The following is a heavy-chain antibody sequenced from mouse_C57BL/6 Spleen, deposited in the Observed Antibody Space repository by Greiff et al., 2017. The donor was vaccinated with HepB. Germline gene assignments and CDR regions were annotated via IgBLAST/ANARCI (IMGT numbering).Heavy chain of an antibody. Sequence: EVKLVESGGGLVKPGGSLKLSCAASGFTFSSYAMSWVRQTPEKRLEWVATISDGGSYTYYPDNVKGRFTISRDNAKNNLYLQMSHLKSEDTAMYYCALIYYGNSFAYWGQGTLVTVSA. CDR2: ISDGGSYT. D-gene: IGHD2-1*01. J-gene: IGHJ3*01. V-gene: IGHV5-4*03. CDR1: GFTFSSYA. CDR3: ALIYYGNSFAY.